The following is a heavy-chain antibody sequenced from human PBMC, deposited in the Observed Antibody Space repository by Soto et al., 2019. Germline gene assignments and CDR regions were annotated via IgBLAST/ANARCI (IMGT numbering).Heavy chain of an antibody. J-gene: IGHJ6*02. V-gene: IGHV4-34*01. D-gene: IGHD2-8*01. CDR1: GGSLSGYY. CDR2: INHSGST. CDR3: ARVVSVHAIRGPYYYYYGMDV. Sequence: LSLTCAVYGGSLSGYYWSWIRQPPGKGLEWIGEINHSGSTNYNPSLKSRVTISVDTSKNQFSLKLSSVTAADTAVYYCARVVSVHAIRGPYYYYYGMDVWGQGTTVTVSS.